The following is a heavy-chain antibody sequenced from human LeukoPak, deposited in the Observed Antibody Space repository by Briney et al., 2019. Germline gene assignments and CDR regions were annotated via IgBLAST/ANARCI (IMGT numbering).Heavy chain of an antibody. J-gene: IGHJ4*02. Sequence: PSETLSLTCTVSGDSISSSSPYWGWIRQPPGKGLEWIGTMYYSGSTNYNPSLKSRVIISADTSKNQFSLKLSSVTAADTAVYYCARGNSSGYHYRGYFDYWGQGTRVTVSS. V-gene: IGHV4-39*07. CDR3: ARGNSSGYHYRGYFDY. CDR2: MYYSGST. D-gene: IGHD3-22*01. CDR1: GDSISSSSPY.